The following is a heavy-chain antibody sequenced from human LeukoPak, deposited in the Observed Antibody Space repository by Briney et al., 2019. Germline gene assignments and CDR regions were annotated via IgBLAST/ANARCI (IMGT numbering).Heavy chain of an antibody. Sequence: SQTLSLTCAISGDSVSSNSAAWNWIRQSPSRGLEWLGGTYYRSKWYNDYAVSVKSRITINPDTYKNQFSLQLSSVTPEDTAVYYCAGDGGYSGGPFDYWGQGTLVTVSS. J-gene: IGHJ4*02. D-gene: IGHD6-19*01. CDR1: GDSVSSNSAA. CDR2: TYYRSKWYN. V-gene: IGHV6-1*01. CDR3: AGDGGYSGGPFDY.